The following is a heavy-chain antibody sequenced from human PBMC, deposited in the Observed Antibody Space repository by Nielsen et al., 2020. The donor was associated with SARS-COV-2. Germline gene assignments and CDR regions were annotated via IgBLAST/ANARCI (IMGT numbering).Heavy chain of an antibody. CDR1: GFTFSSYW. CDR2: ISGSGGST. V-gene: IGHV3-23*01. Sequence: GESLKISCAASGFTFSSYWMSWVRQAPGKGLEWVSAISGSGGSTYYADSVKGRFTISRDNSKNTLYLQMNSLRAEDTAVYYCAKDGGYSLVRGFDYWGQGTLVTVSS. D-gene: IGHD5-18*01. CDR3: AKDGGYSLVRGFDY. J-gene: IGHJ4*02.